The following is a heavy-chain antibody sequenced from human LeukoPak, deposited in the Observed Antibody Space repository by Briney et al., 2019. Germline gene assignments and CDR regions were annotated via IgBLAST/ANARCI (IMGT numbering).Heavy chain of an antibody. Sequence: GGSLRLSCAASGFTFSSYAMSWVRQAPGKGLEWVSAVSGSGTGSYYADSVKGRFTISRDNSKNTLYLQMNSLRAEDTAVYYCAKGLYHYYGSGSYTLDYWGQGTQVTVSS. CDR3: AKGLYHYYGSGSYTLDY. CDR2: VSGSGTGS. CDR1: GFTFSSYA. J-gene: IGHJ4*02. V-gene: IGHV3-23*01. D-gene: IGHD3-10*01.